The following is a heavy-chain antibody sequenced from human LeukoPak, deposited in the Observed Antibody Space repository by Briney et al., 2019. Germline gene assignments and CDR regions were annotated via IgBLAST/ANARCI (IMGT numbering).Heavy chain of an antibody. CDR1: GGTFSSYA. Sequence: SVKVSCKASGGTFSSYAISWVRQAPGQGLEWMGGIIAIFGTANYAQKFQGRVTITADESTSTASMELSSLRSEDTAVYYRARAVTRKPPYYYYYMDVWGKGTTVTVSS. D-gene: IGHD1-14*01. J-gene: IGHJ6*03. CDR2: IIAIFGTA. V-gene: IGHV1-69*01. CDR3: ARAVTRKPPYYYYYMDV.